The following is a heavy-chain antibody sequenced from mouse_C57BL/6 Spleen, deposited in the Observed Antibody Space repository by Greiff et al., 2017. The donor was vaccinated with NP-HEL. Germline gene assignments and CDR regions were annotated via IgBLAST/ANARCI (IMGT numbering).Heavy chain of an antibody. J-gene: IGHJ2*01. Sequence: EVQRVESGGGLVKPGGSLKLSCAASGFTFSSYAMSWVRQTPEKRLEWVATISDGGSYTYYPDNVKGRFTISRDNAKNNLYLQMSHLKSEDTAMYYCARDGVSHGHFDYWGQGTTLTVSS. V-gene: IGHV5-4*01. CDR3: ARDGVSHGHFDY. CDR2: ISDGGSYT. D-gene: IGHD3-1*01. CDR1: GFTFSSYA.